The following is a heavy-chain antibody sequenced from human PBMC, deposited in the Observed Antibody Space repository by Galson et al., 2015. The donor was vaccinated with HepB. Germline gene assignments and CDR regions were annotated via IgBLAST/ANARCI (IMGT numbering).Heavy chain of an antibody. V-gene: IGHV1-69*04. CDR2: IIPILGIA. CDR3: ARGPKNCRVGYCSSTSLNLGDH. D-gene: IGHD2-2*01. Sequence: SVKVSCKASGGTFSSYAISWVRQAPGQGLEWMGRIIPILGIANYAQKFQGRVTITADKSTSTAYMELSSLRSEDTAVYYCARGPKNCRVGYCSSTSLNLGDHWGQGTLVTVSS. J-gene: IGHJ4*02. CDR1: GGTFSSYA.